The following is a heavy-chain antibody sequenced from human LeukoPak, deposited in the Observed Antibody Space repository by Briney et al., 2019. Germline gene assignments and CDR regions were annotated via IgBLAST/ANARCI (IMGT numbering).Heavy chain of an antibody. J-gene: IGHJ3*01. Sequence: GGSLRLSCAASGFTVSTNYMSWVRQAPGKGLEWVSIIYAGGTPYYADSVKGRFTISRDSSKNTLYLQMNSLRPEDTAVYYCASSASSGLPNAFDVWGQGTMVTVSS. CDR1: GFTVSTNY. V-gene: IGHV3-66*02. CDR3: ASSASSGLPNAFDV. D-gene: IGHD4-11*01. CDR2: IYAGGTP.